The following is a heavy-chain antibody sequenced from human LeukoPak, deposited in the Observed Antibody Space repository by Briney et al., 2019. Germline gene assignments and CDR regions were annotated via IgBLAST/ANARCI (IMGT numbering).Heavy chain of an antibody. J-gene: IGHJ4*02. V-gene: IGHV3-23*01. CDR3: AKAARYSSGWYGAGY. D-gene: IGHD6-19*01. Sequence: GGSLRLSCAASGFTFSSYAMSWVRQAPGKGLEWVSSISGSGGSTYYADPVKGRFTFSRDNSKNTLYLQMNSLRAEDTAVYYCAKAARYSSGWYGAGYWGQGTLVTVSS. CDR2: ISGSGGST. CDR1: GFTFSSYA.